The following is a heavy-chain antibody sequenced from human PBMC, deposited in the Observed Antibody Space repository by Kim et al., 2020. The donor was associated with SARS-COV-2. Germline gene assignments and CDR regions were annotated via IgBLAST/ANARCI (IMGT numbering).Heavy chain of an antibody. CDR1: GGSFSGYF. CDR3: ARGVYGDFYFFDS. D-gene: IGHD4-17*01. J-gene: IGHJ4*02. V-gene: IGHV4-34*01. Sequence: SETLSLTCAVYGGSFSGYFWTWIRQPPGKGLEWIGEINHRGGTNYNPSLKSRVTISVDTSKNQFSLKLTSVTAADTAVYYCARGVYGDFYFFDSWGQGTL. CDR2: INHRGGT.